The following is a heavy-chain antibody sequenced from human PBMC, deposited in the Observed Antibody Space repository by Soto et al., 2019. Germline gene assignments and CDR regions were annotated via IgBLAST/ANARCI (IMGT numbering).Heavy chain of an antibody. CDR3: ARDSPPVDY. CDR2: IYYSGST. V-gene: IGHV4-59*01. CDR1: GGSISSYY. Sequence: PSETLSLTCTVSGGSISSYYWSWIRQPPGKGLEWIGYIYYSGSTNYNPSLKSRVTISVDTSKDQFSLKLSSVTAADTAVYYCARDSPPVDYWGQGTLVTVSS. J-gene: IGHJ4*02.